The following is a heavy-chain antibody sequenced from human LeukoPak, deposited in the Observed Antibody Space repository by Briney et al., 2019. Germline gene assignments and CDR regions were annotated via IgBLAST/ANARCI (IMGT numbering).Heavy chain of an antibody. CDR2: IYYSGST. Sequence: SETLSLTCTVSGGSISSSSYCWGWIRQPPGKGLEWIGSIYYSGSTYYNPSLKSRVTISVDTSKNQFSLKLSSVTAADTAVYYCARSEYNWNPVIWGQGTLVTVSS. J-gene: IGHJ4*02. V-gene: IGHV4-39*07. CDR3: ARSEYNWNPVI. CDR1: GGSISSSSYC. D-gene: IGHD1-20*01.